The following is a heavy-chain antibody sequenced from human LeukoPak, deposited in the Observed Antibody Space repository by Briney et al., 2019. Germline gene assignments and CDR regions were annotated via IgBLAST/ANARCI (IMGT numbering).Heavy chain of an antibody. CDR1: GFTFTGYY. V-gene: IGHV1-2*02. J-gene: IGHJ6*03. D-gene: IGHD2-2*02. CDR2: INPNSGGT. Sequence: ASVKVSCKASGFTFTGYYMHWVRQAPGQGLEWMGWINPNSGGTNYAQKFQGRVTMTRDTSISTAYMELSRLRSDDTAIYYCARDRVYTNSHKDYYMDVWGKGTTVTVSS. CDR3: ARDRVYTNSHKDYYMDV.